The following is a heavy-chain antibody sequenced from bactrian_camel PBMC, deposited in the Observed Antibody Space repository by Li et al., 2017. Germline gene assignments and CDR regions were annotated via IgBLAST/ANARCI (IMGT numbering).Heavy chain of an antibody. CDR3: TADLDPCLPDYGLDRGGY. V-gene: IGHV3S53*01. CDR1: GYTYTNYC. Sequence: HVQLVESGGDSVQAGGSLRLSCKASGYTYTNYCMGWFRQAAGKEREGIAAIDSDEMTSITDSVKGRFTISHDSAKNAFYLQMNSLKPEDTAVYICTADLDPCLPDYGLDRGGYRGQGTQVTVS. D-gene: IGHD5*01. J-gene: IGHJ4*01. CDR2: IDSDEMT.